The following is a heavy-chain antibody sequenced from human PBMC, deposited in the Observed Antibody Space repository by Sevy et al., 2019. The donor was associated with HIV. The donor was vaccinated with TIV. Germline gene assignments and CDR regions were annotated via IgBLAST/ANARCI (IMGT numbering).Heavy chain of an antibody. J-gene: IGHJ4*02. D-gene: IGHD2-15*01. CDR1: GFTFSNYA. V-gene: IGHV3-23*01. CDR2: ISATGKST. Sequence: GGSLRLSCAASGFTFSNYAMNWVRQAPGKGLEWVSGISATGKSTYYADSVKGHFTISRDNSRNTLYLQMNSLRAEDTAVYCCAKPDCSGLYTGVRVFDFWGLGTLVTVSS. CDR3: AKPDCSGLYTGVRVFDF.